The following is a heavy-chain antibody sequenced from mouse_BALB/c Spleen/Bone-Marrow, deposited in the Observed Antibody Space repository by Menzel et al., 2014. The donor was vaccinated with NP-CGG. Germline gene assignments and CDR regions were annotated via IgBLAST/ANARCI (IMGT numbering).Heavy chain of an antibody. V-gene: IGHV4-1*02. J-gene: IGHJ3*01. CDR1: GFDFSRYW. D-gene: IGHD2-4*01. CDR2: INPDSSTI. CDR3: ARPPIYYDYAWFAY. Sequence: VQLKHSGGGLVQPGGSLKLSCAASGFDFSRYWMSWVRQAPGKGLEWIGEINPDSSTINYTPSLKDKFIISRDNAKNTLYLQMSKVRSEDTALYYCARPPIYYDYAWFAYWGQGTLVTVSA.